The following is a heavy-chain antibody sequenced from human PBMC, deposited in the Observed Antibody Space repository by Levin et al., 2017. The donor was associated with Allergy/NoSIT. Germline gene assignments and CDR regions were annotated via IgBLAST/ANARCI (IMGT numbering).Heavy chain of an antibody. CDR1: GFTVGNNY. J-gene: IGHJ4*02. D-gene: IGHD7-27*01. CDR3: ASHWGLDY. CDR2: IYIDGST. Sequence: GESLKISCTASGFTVGNNYMTWVRQAPGKGLEWVSIIYIDGSTYYADSVKGRFTISRDNSKNMLYLQMNSLRAEDTAVYYCASHWGLDYWGQGTLVTVSS. V-gene: IGHV3-66*04.